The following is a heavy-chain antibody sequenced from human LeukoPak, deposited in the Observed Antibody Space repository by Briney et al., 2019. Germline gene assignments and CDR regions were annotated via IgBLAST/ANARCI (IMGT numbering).Heavy chain of an antibody. CDR1: TGSVSTSTYY. J-gene: IGHJ4*02. Sequence: SETLSLTCTVSTGSVSTSTYYWGWIRQPPGKGLEWIGSIYYTGSTYYNPSLKSRLTISIDTSKNHFSLKLRSVTAADTAVYYCARHVGDAYTHFTYWGQGTLVSVSS. D-gene: IGHD1-26*01. CDR3: ARHVGDAYTHFTY. CDR2: IYYTGST. V-gene: IGHV4-39*01.